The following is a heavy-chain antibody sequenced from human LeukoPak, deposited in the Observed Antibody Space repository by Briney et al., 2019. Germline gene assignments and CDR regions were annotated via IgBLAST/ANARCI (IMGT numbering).Heavy chain of an antibody. CDR1: GYTFTSYG. Sequence: GASVKVSCKASGYTFTSYGISWVRQAPGQGLEWMGGIIPIFGTANYAQKFQGRVTITADESTSTAYMELSSLGSEDTAVYYCARAAEQQLIASFDYWGQGTLVTVSS. D-gene: IGHD6-13*01. CDR3: ARAAEQQLIASFDY. CDR2: IIPIFGTA. V-gene: IGHV1-69*13. J-gene: IGHJ4*02.